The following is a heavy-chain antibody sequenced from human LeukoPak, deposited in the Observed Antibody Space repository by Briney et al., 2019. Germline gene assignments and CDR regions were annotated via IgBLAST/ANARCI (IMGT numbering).Heavy chain of an antibody. CDR2: IRSKAYGGTT. J-gene: IGHJ6*02. CDR1: GFTFGDYA. D-gene: IGHD3-10*01. CDR3: TRPVWFGELSSYYYYGMDV. V-gene: IGHV3-49*04. Sequence: GGSLRLSCTASGFTFGDYAMSRVRQAPGKGLEWVGFIRSKAYGGTTEYAASVKGRFTISRDDSKSIAYLQMNSLKTEDTAVYYCTRPVWFGELSSYYYYGMDVWGQGTTVTVSS.